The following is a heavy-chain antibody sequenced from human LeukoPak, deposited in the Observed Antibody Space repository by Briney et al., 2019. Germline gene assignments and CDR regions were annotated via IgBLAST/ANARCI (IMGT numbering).Heavy chain of an antibody. CDR1: GFTFSSYG. V-gene: IGHV3-30*18. Sequence: GGSLRLSRAASGFTFSSYGMHWVRQAPGKGLEWVAVISYDGSNKYYADSVKGRFTISRDNSKNTLYLQMNSLRAEDTAVYYCAKDRGVRGSFFDYWGQGTLVTVSS. CDR3: AKDRGVRGSFFDY. CDR2: ISYDGSNK. D-gene: IGHD3-10*01. J-gene: IGHJ4*02.